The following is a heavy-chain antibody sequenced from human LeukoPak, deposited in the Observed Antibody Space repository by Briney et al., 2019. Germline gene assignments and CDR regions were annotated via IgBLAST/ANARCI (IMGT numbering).Heavy chain of an antibody. CDR2: ISSSSSYI. CDR3: AREDTDIVVVPAANHFDY. V-gene: IGHV3-21*01. CDR1: GFTFSSYS. D-gene: IGHD2-2*01. J-gene: IGHJ4*02. Sequence: GGSLRLSCAASGFTFSSYSMNWVRQAPGKGLEWVSSISSSSSYIYYADSVKGRFTISRDNAKNSLYLQMNSLRAEDTAVYHCAREDTDIVVVPAANHFDYWGQGTLVTVSS.